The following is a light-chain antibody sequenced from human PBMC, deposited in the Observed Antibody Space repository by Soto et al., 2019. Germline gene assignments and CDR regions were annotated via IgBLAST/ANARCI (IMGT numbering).Light chain of an antibody. CDR3: QQYNNWPPLT. CDR1: QSVTTN. CDR2: SAS. Sequence: EAVMTQSPVTLSVSPGERATLSCRASQSVTTNLAWYQQKPGQAPRLLIYSASTRAAGIPDRFSGSGSGTEFNLTISSLQSEDFAVYYCQQYNNWPPLTFGGGTKVEIK. V-gene: IGKV3-15*01. J-gene: IGKJ4*01.